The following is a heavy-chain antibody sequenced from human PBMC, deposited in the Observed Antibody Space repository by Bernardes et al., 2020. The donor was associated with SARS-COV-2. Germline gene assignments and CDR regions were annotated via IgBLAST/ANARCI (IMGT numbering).Heavy chain of an antibody. V-gene: IGHV3-23*01. J-gene: IGHJ6*02. CDR3: AKCVVGYYAVDV. Sequence: GCSLRLACAASGFTFNMYAMTWVRQAPGKGLEWVSGISGSGGSTYYADSVKGRFTISRDNSKNTLFLQMNSLRAEDTAVYYCAKCVVGYYAVDVWGQGTTVTVSS. CDR2: ISGSGGST. CDR1: GFTFNMYA. D-gene: IGHD2-15*01.